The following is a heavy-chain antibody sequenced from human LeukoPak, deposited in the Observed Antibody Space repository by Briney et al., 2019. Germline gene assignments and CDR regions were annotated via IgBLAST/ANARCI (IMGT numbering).Heavy chain of an antibody. J-gene: IGHJ5*02. Sequence: PSETLSLTCTVSGGYIITSGHYWGWTRQPPGKELEWIGSVYYTGVTSTNPFFRSRMSISVDTSKNQFSLNLTSVTAADAAVYYCARERSSSGGHNWFDPWGQGTLVTVSS. CDR2: VYYTGVT. CDR3: ARERSSSGGHNWFDP. D-gene: IGHD4-23*01. CDR1: GGYIITSGHY. V-gene: IGHV4-39*07.